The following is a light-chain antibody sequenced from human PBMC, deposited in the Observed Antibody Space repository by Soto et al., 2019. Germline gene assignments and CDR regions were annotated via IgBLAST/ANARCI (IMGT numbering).Light chain of an antibody. V-gene: IGLV3-21*04. J-gene: IGLJ2*01. CDR2: YDS. CDR1: NIESKS. CDR3: QVWDSSSDHPYVV. Sequence: SYELTQPPSVSVAPGKTARITCGGNNIESKSVHWYQQKPGQAPVLVIYYDSDRPSGIPERFSGSSSGNTATLTISRVEAGDEADYYCQVWDSSSDHPYVVFGGGTKVTVL.